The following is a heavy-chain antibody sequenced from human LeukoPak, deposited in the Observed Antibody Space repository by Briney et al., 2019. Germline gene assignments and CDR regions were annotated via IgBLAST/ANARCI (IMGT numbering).Heavy chain of an antibody. D-gene: IGHD3-22*01. V-gene: IGHV3-23*01. CDR1: GFTFGSYA. CDR3: AKDPSAYDSSGYYYPNWFDP. Sequence: GGSLRLSCAASGFTFGSYAMSWVRQAPGKGLEWVSAISGSGGSTYYADSVKGRFTISRDNSKNTLYLQMNSLRAEDTAVYYCAKDPSAYDSSGYYYPNWFDPWGQGTLVTVSS. J-gene: IGHJ5*02. CDR2: ISGSGGST.